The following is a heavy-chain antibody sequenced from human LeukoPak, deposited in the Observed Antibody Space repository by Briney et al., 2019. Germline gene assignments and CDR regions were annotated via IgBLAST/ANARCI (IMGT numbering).Heavy chain of an antibody. J-gene: IGHJ4*02. V-gene: IGHV3-7*01. D-gene: IGHD6-19*01. Sequence: GGSLRLSCAVSGFTFSSYWMSWVRQTPGKGLEWVANINQDGSEEYYVDSVKGRFTISRDNAKNSLYLQLNYLRAEDTAVYYCARDGNSSGWCSGDNTDSWGQGTLVTVSS. CDR1: GFTFSSYW. CDR2: INQDGSEE. CDR3: ARDGNSSGWCSGDNTDS.